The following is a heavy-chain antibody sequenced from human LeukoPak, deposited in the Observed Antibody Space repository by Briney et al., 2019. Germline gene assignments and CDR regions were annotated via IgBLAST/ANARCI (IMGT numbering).Heavy chain of an antibody. CDR2: MNGEGTTI. Sequence: GGSLRLSCATSGLTFRTTWMHWVRQAPGKGLMWVSRMNGEGTTIDYADSVRGRFTISRDNSKNTLYVQMNSLRDEDTAVYYCAKDQRWESPHYLDSWGQGTLVTVSS. CDR1: GLTFRTTW. CDR3: AKDQRWESPHYLDS. V-gene: IGHV3-74*01. J-gene: IGHJ4*02. D-gene: IGHD1-26*01.